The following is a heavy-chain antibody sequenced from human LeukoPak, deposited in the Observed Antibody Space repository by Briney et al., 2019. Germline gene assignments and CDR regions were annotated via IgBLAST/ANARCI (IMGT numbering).Heavy chain of an antibody. J-gene: IGHJ4*02. CDR3: ARGTMAGLDY. CDR1: GGSISTYY. V-gene: IGHV4-59*01. D-gene: IGHD4/OR15-4a*01. Sequence: SETLSLTCTVSGGSISTYYWTWIRQPPGKGLEWIGYIYYSGSTKYNPSLKSRVTMLVDTSNNQFSLRLNSVTAADTAVYYCARGTMAGLDYWGQGTLVTVSS. CDR2: IYYSGST.